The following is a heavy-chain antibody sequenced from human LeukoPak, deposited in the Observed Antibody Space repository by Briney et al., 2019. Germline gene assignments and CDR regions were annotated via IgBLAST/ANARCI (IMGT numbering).Heavy chain of an antibody. CDR1: GFTFSSYA. D-gene: IGHD2-21*01. CDR3: ARGAKGDLYDY. CDR2: ISSNGDST. V-gene: IGHV3-64*01. Sequence: PGGSLRLSCAASGFTFSSYAMHSVRQAPGKGLEYVSAISSNGDSTYYANSVKGRFTISRDNSKNTLYLQMGSLRAEDMAVYYCARGAKGDLYDYWGQGTLVTVSS. J-gene: IGHJ4*02.